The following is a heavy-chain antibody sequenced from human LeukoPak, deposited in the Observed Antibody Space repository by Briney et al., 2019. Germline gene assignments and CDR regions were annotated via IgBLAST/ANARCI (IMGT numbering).Heavy chain of an antibody. D-gene: IGHD6-13*01. V-gene: IGHV1-46*01. CDR2: INPSDGST. CDR1: GYTFTSYY. CDR3: ARAGRIAAAGTHDAFDI. Sequence: ASVKVSCKASGYTFTSYYMHWVRQAPGQGLEWMGIINPSDGSTSYAQKLQGRVTMTRDTSTSTVYLELSSLRSEDTAVYYCARAGRIAAAGTHDAFDIWGQGTMVTVSS. J-gene: IGHJ3*02.